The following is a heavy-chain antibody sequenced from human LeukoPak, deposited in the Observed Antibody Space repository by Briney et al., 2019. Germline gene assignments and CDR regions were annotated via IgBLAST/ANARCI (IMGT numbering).Heavy chain of an antibody. Sequence: GGSLRLSCAASGFTFSSYAMSWVRRAPGKGLEWVSAISGSAGATYYVDSVKGRFTISRDNSKNTLYLQMNSLRAEDTAVYYRARRPPPYSKWPLHYFDYWGQGTLVTVS. D-gene: IGHD4-11*01. CDR2: ISGSAGAT. V-gene: IGHV3-23*01. CDR3: ARRPPPYSKWPLHYFDY. CDR1: GFTFSSYA. J-gene: IGHJ4*02.